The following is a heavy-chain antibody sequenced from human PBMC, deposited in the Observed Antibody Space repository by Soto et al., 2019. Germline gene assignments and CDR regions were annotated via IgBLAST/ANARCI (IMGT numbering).Heavy chain of an antibody. D-gene: IGHD6-19*01. J-gene: IGHJ4*02. CDR3: ARGHPEQWSLYYFDY. CDR1: GYTFTSYG. Sequence: ASVKVSCKASGYTFTSYGISWVRQAPGQGLEWMGWISAYNGNTNYAQKLQGRVTTTTDTSTSTAYMELRSLRSDDTAVYYCARGHPEQWSLYYFDYWGQGTLVTVSS. V-gene: IGHV1-18*01. CDR2: ISAYNGNT.